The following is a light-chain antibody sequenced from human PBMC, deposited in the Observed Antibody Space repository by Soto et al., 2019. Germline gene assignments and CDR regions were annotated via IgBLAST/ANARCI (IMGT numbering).Light chain of an antibody. V-gene: IGLV1-36*01. CDR3: AAWDDTLNTPV. J-gene: IGLJ2*01. Sequence: QSVLTQPPSVSEAPRQRVTISCSGSSSNIGNNAVNWYQQLPGKAPKLLIYYDDLLPSGVSDRFSGSKSGTSASLAISGLQSEDEADYYCAAWDDTLNTPVFGGGTKLTVL. CDR1: SSNIGNNA. CDR2: YDD.